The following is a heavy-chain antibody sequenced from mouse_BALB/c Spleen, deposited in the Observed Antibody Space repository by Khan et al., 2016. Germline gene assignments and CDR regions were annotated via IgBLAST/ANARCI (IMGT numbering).Heavy chain of an antibody. Sequence: QVQLQQSGSELVRPGVSVKISCKGSGYTFTDYAMHWVKQRHAKSLEGIGVITTNYGDTTYNQNFKGKATMTIDKSSSTAYMELARLTSEDSAIYYCARSGCSYNGNFFDYWAQGTTLAVSA. CDR1: GYTFTDYA. CDR2: ITTNYGDT. D-gene: IGHD2-10*01. J-gene: IGHJ2*01. V-gene: IGHV1S137*01. CDR3: ARSGCSYNGNFFDY.